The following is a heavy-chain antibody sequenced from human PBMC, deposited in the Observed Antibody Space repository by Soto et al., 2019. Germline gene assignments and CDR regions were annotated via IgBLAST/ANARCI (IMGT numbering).Heavy chain of an antibody. CDR1: GFTFSSYA. Sequence: QVQLVESGGGVVQPGRSLRLSCVASGFTFSSYAMHWVRQAPGKGLEWVAVISYDASNKYYADSVKGRFTISRDNSKNTLYLQMNSLRAEDTAVYHCARGYSSSSAAFDYWGQETLFTVSS. V-gene: IGHV3-30-3*01. CDR3: ARGYSSSSAAFDY. CDR2: ISYDASNK. J-gene: IGHJ4*02. D-gene: IGHD6-13*01.